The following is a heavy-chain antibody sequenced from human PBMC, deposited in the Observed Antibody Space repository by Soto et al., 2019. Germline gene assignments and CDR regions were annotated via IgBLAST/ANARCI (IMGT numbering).Heavy chain of an antibody. CDR1: GGTFSSYA. Sequence: SVKVSCKASGGTFSSYAISWVRQAPGQGLEWMGGIIPIFGTANYAQKFQGRVTVTADESTSTAYMELSSLRSEDTAVYYCARELHDSSGYYPYYYYGMDVWGQVTNVTDSS. J-gene: IGHJ6*02. CDR2: IIPIFGTA. CDR3: ARELHDSSGYYPYYYYGMDV. D-gene: IGHD3-22*01. V-gene: IGHV1-69*13.